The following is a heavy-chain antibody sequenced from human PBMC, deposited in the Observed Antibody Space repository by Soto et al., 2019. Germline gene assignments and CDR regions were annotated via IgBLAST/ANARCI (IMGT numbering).Heavy chain of an antibody. CDR3: AGGLPTIYDSRGSPLDS. Sequence: QVQLVQSGAEVKKPGSSVKVSCKASGGTFSSYAISWVRQAPGQGLEWMGGIIPIFGTANYAQKFQGRVTITANKPTSTAYRGLSSLRSEDTAVYYGAGGLPTIYDSRGSPLDSGGQETLVPVS. CDR1: GGTFSSYA. J-gene: IGHJ4*02. D-gene: IGHD3-22*01. CDR2: IIPIFGTA. V-gene: IGHV1-69*14.